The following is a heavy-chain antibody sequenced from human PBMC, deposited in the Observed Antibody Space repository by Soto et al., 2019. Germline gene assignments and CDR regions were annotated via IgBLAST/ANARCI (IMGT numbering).Heavy chain of an antibody. CDR3: AMVQREYCTGGSCYANHYYSGMDV. CDR2: ISAYDGHT. Sequence: ASVKVSCKASGYTFTSYGSTWVRQAPGQGLEWVGWISAYDGHTSSAQKLQDRVTMTTDTSTSTAYMDLRSLKSDDSAVYYCAMVQREYCTGGSCYANHYYSGMDVWGQGTTLAVSS. CDR1: GYTFTSYG. D-gene: IGHD2-15*01. J-gene: IGHJ6*02. V-gene: IGHV1-18*01.